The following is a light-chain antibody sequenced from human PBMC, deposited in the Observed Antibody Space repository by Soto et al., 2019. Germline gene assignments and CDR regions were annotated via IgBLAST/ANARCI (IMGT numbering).Light chain of an antibody. V-gene: IGKV3-20*01. Sequence: EIVLTQSPGTLSLSPGERATLSCRASQSVSSSYLAWYQQKPGQAPRLLIYGASSRATGIPDRFSGSGSGTDLTLTISRLEPEDVAVYYCQQYGSSPRTFGQGTKLEI. CDR3: QQYGSSPRT. CDR2: GAS. CDR1: QSVSSSY. J-gene: IGKJ2*01.